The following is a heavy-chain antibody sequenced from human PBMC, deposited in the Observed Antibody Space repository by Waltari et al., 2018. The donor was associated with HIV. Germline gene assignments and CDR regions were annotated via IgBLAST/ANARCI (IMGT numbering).Heavy chain of an antibody. CDR3: ARLGRSRFLEWIPFDP. CDR1: GVPFSSYA. D-gene: IGHD3-3*01. J-gene: IGHJ5*02. Sequence: QVQLVQSGAEVKKPGSSVKVSCKASGVPFSSYAISWVRQAPGQGLEWMGGIIPISGTTNYAQKFQGRVTITADESTSTANMELNSLKSEDTAVYYCARLGRSRFLEWIPFDPWGQGTLVTVSS. CDR2: IIPISGTT. V-gene: IGHV1-69*12.